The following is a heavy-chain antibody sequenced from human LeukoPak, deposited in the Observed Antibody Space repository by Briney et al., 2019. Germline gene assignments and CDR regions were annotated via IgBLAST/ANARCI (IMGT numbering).Heavy chain of an antibody. Sequence: SETLSLTCTVSGGSISSSSYYWGWIRQPPGKGLEWIGSIYYSGSTYYNPSLKSRVTISVDTSKNQFSLKLSSVTAADTAAYYSARRTVYYYDSSGYLNWFDPWGQGTLVTVSS. CDR2: IYYSGST. J-gene: IGHJ5*02. CDR3: ARRTVYYYDSSGYLNWFDP. D-gene: IGHD3-22*01. CDR1: GGSISSSSYY. V-gene: IGHV4-39*01.